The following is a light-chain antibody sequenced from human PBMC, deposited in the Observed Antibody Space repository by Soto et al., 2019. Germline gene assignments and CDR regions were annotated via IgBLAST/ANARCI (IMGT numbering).Light chain of an antibody. CDR2: EVT. J-gene: IGLJ1*01. CDR3: CSFAGRSPPTSV. Sequence: QSALTQPASVSGSPGQSITISCTGTTSDVGTYNLVSWYQRHPGKAPQLIIFEVTKRPSGVSDRFSGSKSGNTASLTISGLLGEDEADYYCCSFAGRSPPTSVFGTGTKLTVL. CDR1: TSDVGTYNL. V-gene: IGLV2-23*02.